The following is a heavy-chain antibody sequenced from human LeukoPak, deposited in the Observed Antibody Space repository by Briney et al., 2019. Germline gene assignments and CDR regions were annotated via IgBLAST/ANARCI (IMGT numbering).Heavy chain of an antibody. J-gene: IGHJ3*02. CDR2: IYYSGST. Sequence: SQTLSLTCTVSGGSISSGGYYWSWIRQHPGKGLEWIGYIYYSGSTYYNPSLKSRVTVSVDTSKNQFSLKLSSVTAADTAVYYCARGLVTNDAFDIWGQGTMVTVSS. CDR3: ARGLVTNDAFDI. V-gene: IGHV4-31*03. CDR1: GGSISSGGYY. D-gene: IGHD4-23*01.